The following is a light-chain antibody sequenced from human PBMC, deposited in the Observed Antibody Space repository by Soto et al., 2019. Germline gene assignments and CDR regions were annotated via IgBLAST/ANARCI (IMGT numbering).Light chain of an antibody. V-gene: IGKV1-5*03. Sequence: DIQMTQSPPTLSASVGDRVTITCRASQSIGDWLAWYQQKPGKAPKLLIYKASSLESGVPSRFSGSGSGTEFTLTISSLQPDDSATYYCQQYDTYTWTFGQGTKVEIK. CDR1: QSIGDW. CDR3: QQYDTYTWT. J-gene: IGKJ1*01. CDR2: KAS.